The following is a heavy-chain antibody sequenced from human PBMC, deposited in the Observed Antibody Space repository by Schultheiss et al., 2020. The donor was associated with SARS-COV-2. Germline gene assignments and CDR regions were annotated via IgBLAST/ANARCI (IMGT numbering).Heavy chain of an antibody. J-gene: IGHJ4*02. Sequence: SETLSLTCAVYGGSFSGYYWSWIRQPPGKGLEWIGYIYYSGSTYYNPSLKSRVTISVDTSKNQFSLKLSSVTAADTAVYYCARDKDWLLYDYWGQGTLVTVSS. D-gene: IGHD3-9*01. CDR2: IYYSGST. CDR3: ARDKDWLLYDY. V-gene: IGHV4-34*01. CDR1: GGSFSGYY.